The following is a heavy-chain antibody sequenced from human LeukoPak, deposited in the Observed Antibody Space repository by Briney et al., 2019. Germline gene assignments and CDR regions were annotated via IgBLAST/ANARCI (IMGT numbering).Heavy chain of an antibody. CDR2: ISDRSDYI. Sequence: PGGSLRLSCAASGFTFSTYSMNWVRQAPGKGLEWVSAISDRSDYIFYADSVRGRFTISRDNAKNSLYLQLNNLRAEDTAVYYCARELWLKVFDIWGQGTMVTVSS. CDR3: ARELWLKVFDI. CDR1: GFTFSTYS. D-gene: IGHD3-10*01. V-gene: IGHV3-21*06. J-gene: IGHJ3*02.